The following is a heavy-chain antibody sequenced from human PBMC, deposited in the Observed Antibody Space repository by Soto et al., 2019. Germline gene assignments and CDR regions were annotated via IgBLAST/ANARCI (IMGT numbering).Heavy chain of an antibody. V-gene: IGHV4-34*01. Sequence: QVQLQQWGAGLLKPSETLSLTCAVYGGSFSGYDWTWIRQPPGTGLEWIGEINHSGSSNYNPSLTSRVTISVDTSKTQFSLKLTSVTAADTAVYYCARDKITGLFDYWGQGTLVTVSS. CDR2: INHSGSS. CDR3: ARDKITGLFDY. D-gene: IGHD2-8*02. J-gene: IGHJ4*02. CDR1: GGSFSGYD.